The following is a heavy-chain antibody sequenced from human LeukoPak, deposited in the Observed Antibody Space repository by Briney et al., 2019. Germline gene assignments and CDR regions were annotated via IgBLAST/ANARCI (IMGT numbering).Heavy chain of an antibody. J-gene: IGHJ4*02. CDR2: INPNTGGT. CDR3: VRDVSYDTSGSLNYYFDY. CDR1: GYTFTSYG. D-gene: IGHD3-22*01. Sequence: ASVKVSCKASGYTFTSYGISWVRQAPGQGLEWMGWINPNTGGTEYAQKFQGWVTMTRDTSISTAYMELNSLRSDDAAIYYCVRDVSYDTSGSLNYYFDYWGQGTLVTVSS. V-gene: IGHV1-2*04.